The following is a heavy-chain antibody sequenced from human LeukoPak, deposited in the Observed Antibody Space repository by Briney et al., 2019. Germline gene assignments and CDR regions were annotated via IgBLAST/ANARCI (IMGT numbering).Heavy chain of an antibody. V-gene: IGHV3-23*01. CDR2: IRGSGGST. D-gene: IGHD6-13*01. Sequence: GGSLRLSCAASGFTFSTYTMSWVRQAPGKGLEWVAAIRGSGGSTYYADSVKGRFTISRDDSKSTLYLQMNSLRAEDTAVYYCAKDKYSSNWFYFDYWGQGTLVTVSS. J-gene: IGHJ4*02. CDR3: AKDKYSSNWFYFDY. CDR1: GFTFSTYT.